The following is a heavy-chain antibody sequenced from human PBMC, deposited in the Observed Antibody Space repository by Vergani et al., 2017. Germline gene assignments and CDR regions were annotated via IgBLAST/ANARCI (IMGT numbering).Heavy chain of an antibody. Sequence: EVQLVESGGGVVRPGGSLRLSCAASGFTFGDYDMNWVRQAPGKGLEWVSRVKWNGDSSVYADSVKGRFTISRDNAKNSLYLQMTSLRAEDTAFYNCARRGSGNTYYFDYWGQGALVTVSS. V-gene: IGHV3-20*01. CDR2: VKWNGDSS. CDR1: GFTFGDYD. D-gene: IGHD3-10*01. CDR3: ARRGSGNTYYFDY. J-gene: IGHJ4*02.